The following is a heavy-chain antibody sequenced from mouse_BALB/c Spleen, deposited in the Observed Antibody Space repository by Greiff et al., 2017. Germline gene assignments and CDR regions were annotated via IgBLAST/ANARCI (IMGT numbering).Heavy chain of an antibody. V-gene: IGHV2-6-2*01. D-gene: IGHD4-1*01. CDR2: IWSDGST. CDR1: GFSLTSYG. J-gene: IGHJ4*01. CDR3: ARHSLGNYYAMDY. Sequence: VKLMESGPDLVAPSQSLSITCTVSGFSLTSYGVHWVRQPPGKGLEWLVVIWSDGSTTYNSALKSRLSISKDNSKSQVFLKMNSLQTDDTAMYYCARHSLGNYYAMDYWGQGTSVTVSS.